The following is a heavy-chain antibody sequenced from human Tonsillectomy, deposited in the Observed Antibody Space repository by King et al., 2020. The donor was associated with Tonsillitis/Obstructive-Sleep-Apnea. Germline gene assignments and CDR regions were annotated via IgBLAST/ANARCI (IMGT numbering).Heavy chain of an antibody. CDR1: GYSFTGFY. D-gene: IGHD3-10*01. V-gene: IGHV1-2*02. CDR3: AKEGNNWFDP. CDR2: INPTSGGT. Sequence: VQLVQSGAEVKKPGASVKVSCKASGYSFTGFYIHWVRQAPGQGLEWMGWINPTSGGTNYAQKFQGRVTMTRDTSISTAYMDLSRLTSDDTAVYYCAKEGNNWFDPWGQGTLVTVSS. J-gene: IGHJ5*02.